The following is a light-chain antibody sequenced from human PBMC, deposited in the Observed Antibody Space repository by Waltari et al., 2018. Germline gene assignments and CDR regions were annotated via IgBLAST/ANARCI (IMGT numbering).Light chain of an antibody. CDR3: AAWDDSLSGRV. Sequence: QPVLTQPPSASGTPGPTATLPCSGSIPNTGKGFVKWYQQFPATAPTPLIFNNNNQPSGVPDRFSGSKSGTSASLAISGLRSEDEADYYCAAWDDSLSGRVFGGGTKLTV. J-gene: IGLJ3*02. CDR1: IPNTGKGF. CDR2: NNN. V-gene: IGLV1-47*01.